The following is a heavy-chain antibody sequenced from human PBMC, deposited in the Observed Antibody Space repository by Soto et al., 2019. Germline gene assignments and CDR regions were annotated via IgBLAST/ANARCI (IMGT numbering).Heavy chain of an antibody. CDR2: TRSNGEHT. Sequence: EVQILESGGGMVQPRGSLRLSCAGSGFMFSSFAMTWVRQAPGKGLEWVSTTRSNGEHTYYADSVKGRFTVSRDNSKNTLVLEMSSLRAEDSAIYYCAKDSKSVSVSAARVYGMDVWGQGTTVTVSS. CDR3: AKDSKSVSVSAARVYGMDV. V-gene: IGHV3-23*01. D-gene: IGHD2-2*01. J-gene: IGHJ6*02. CDR1: GFMFSSFA.